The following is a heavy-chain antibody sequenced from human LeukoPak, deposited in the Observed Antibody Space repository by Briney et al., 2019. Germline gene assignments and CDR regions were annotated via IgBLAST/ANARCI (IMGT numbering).Heavy chain of an antibody. CDR2: INAGNGNT. CDR1: GYTFTSYA. CDR3: ARARLRRGVPFDP. Sequence: ASVKVSCKASGYTFTSYAMHWVRQAPGQRLEWMGWINAGNGNTKYSQKFQDRVTITRDTSASTAYMELSSLRSEDTAVYYCARARLRRGVPFDPWGQGTLVTVSS. V-gene: IGHV1-3*01. D-gene: IGHD3-16*01. J-gene: IGHJ5*02.